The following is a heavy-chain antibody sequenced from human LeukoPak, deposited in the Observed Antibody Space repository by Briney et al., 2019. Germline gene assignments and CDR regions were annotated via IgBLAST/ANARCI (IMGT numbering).Heavy chain of an antibody. V-gene: IGHV4-4*07. Sequence: SETLFLTCTVSGGSISSYYWSWIRQPAGKGLEWIGRIYTSGSTNYNPSLKSRVTMSVDTSKNQFSLKLSSVTAADTAVYYCARGILWFGEYNWFDPWGQGTLVTVSS. CDR2: IYTSGST. CDR1: GGSISSYY. D-gene: IGHD3-10*01. J-gene: IGHJ5*02. CDR3: ARGILWFGEYNWFDP.